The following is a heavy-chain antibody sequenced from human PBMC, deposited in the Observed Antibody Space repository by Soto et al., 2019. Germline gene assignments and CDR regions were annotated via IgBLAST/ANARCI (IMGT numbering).Heavy chain of an antibody. J-gene: IGHJ5*02. CDR1: GFPFSIYG. Sequence: GGSLRLSCAASGFPFSIYGMHLVRQSPGKGLEWVAFIWYDGSNKYYADSVKGRFTISRDNSKNTLYLQMNSLRDEDTAVYYCARGHYDFWSGYYTGIMASSWFDPWGQGTRVTVYS. V-gene: IGHV3-33*01. CDR2: IWYDGSNK. D-gene: IGHD3-3*01. CDR3: ARGHYDFWSGYYTGIMASSWFDP.